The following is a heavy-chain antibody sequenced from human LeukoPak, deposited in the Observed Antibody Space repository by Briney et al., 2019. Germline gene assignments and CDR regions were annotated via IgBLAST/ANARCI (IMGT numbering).Heavy chain of an antibody. CDR1: GGSVSSGSYY. D-gene: IGHD2-2*01. Sequence: SETLSLTCTVSGGSVSSGSYYWSWIRQPPGKGLEWIGYIYYSGSTNYNPSLKSRVTIPVDTSKNQFSLKLSSVTAADTAVYYCARSQDIVVVPAAEYYFDYWGQGTLVTVSS. J-gene: IGHJ4*02. CDR3: ARSQDIVVVPAAEYYFDY. V-gene: IGHV4-61*01. CDR2: IYYSGST.